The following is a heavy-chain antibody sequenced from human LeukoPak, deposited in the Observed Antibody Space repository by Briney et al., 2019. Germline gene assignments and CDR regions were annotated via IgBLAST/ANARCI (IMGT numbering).Heavy chain of an antibody. V-gene: IGHV3-66*01. CDR2: IYSGGST. CDR1: GITVSNNY. J-gene: IGHJ4*02. D-gene: IGHD2-2*01. CDR3: VRGGQVSLPH. Sequence: GGSLRLSCAASGITVSNNYMSWVRQAPGKGLEWVSVIYSGGSTYYADSVKGRFTISRDNSKNSLYLEMNSLRAEDTAVYYCVRGGQVSLPHWGQGTLVTVSS.